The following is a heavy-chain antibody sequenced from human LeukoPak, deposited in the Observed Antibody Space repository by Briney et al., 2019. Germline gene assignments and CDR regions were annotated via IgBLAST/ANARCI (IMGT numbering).Heavy chain of an antibody. CDR3: TRDKWETRPDP. CDR1: GFTFGDYA. CDR2: IRSKAYGGTT. D-gene: IGHD1-26*01. Sequence: GGSLGLSCTASGFTFGDYAMSWFRQAPGKGLEWVGFIRSKAYGGTTEYAASAKGRFTISRDDSKSIAYLQMNSLKTEDTAVYYCTRDKWETRPDPWGQGTLVTVSS. J-gene: IGHJ5*02. V-gene: IGHV3-49*03.